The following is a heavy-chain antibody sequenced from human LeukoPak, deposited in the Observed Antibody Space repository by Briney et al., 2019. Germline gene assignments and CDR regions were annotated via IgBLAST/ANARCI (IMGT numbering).Heavy chain of an antibody. CDR3: ARDRAVTQVWVEFDS. CDR2: IRDSGAT. D-gene: IGHD3-16*01. CDR1: GFSVSNYY. Sequence: GGSLRLSCAGSGFSVSNYYMNWVRQAPGKGLEWVSLIRDSGATFYADSVKGRFTISRDNSKNTIYLQMNRLRVEDTAVYFCARDRAVTQVWVEFDSWGQGTQVTVCS. J-gene: IGHJ5*01. V-gene: IGHV3-66*03.